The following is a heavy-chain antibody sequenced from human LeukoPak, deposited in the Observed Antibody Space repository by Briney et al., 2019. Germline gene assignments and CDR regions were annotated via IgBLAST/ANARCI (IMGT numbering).Heavy chain of an antibody. CDR2: IIPIFGTA. CDR3: ARVTLSRDWSGYPT. CDR1: GGTFSSYA. J-gene: IGHJ4*02. D-gene: IGHD3-3*01. Sequence: VASVQVSCKAAGGTFSSYAISWVRPAPGQGLEWMGRIIPIFGTANYAQKFQGRVTITADESTSTAYMELSSLRSEDTAVYYCARVTLSRDWSGYPTWGQGTLVTVSS. V-gene: IGHV1-69*13.